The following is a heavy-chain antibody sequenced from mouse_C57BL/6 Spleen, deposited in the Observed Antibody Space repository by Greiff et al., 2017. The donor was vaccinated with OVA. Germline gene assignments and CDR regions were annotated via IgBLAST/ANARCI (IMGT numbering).Heavy chain of an antibody. V-gene: IGHV1-39*01. CDR2: INPNDGTT. J-gene: IGHJ4*01. CDR1: GYSFTDYN. Sequence: LVESGPELVKPGASVKISCKASGYSFTDYNMNWVKQSNGKSLEWIGVINPNDGTTSYNQKFKGKATLTVDQSSSTAYMQLNILTSEYSTVYYCANEMDYWGQGTSVTVSS. CDR3: ANEMDY.